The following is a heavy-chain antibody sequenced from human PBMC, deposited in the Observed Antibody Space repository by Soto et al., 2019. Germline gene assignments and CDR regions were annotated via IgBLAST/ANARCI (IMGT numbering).Heavy chain of an antibody. Sequence: GGSLRLSCAASGFTFSSYAMSWVRQAPGKGLEWVSAISGSGGSTYYADSVKGRFTISRDNSKKSLYLQMNSLRSEDTALYYCGKDIGYYYDSSGQINYWGQGTLVTVSS. J-gene: IGHJ4*02. V-gene: IGHV3-23*01. D-gene: IGHD3-22*01. CDR3: GKDIGYYYDSSGQINY. CDR2: ISGSGGST. CDR1: GFTFSSYA.